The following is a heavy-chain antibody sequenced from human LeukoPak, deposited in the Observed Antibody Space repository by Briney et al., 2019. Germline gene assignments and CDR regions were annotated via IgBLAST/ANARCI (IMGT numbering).Heavy chain of an antibody. CDR3: ARGLLWFQYYFDY. V-gene: IGHV4-34*01. CDR2: INHSGCA. Sequence: SETLSLTCAVYGGSFSGYYWSWIRQPPGKGLESIGEINHSGCANYNPSLKSRVTISVDTSKNQFSLKLSSVTAADTAVYHCARGLLWFQYYFDYWGQGTLVTVSS. D-gene: IGHD3-10*01. J-gene: IGHJ4*02. CDR1: GGSFSGYY.